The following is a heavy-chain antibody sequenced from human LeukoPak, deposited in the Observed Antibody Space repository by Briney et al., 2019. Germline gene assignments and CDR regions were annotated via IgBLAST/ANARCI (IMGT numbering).Heavy chain of an antibody. D-gene: IGHD3-22*01. Sequence: SETLSLTCAVYGGSFSGYCWSWIRQPPGKGLEWIGEINHSGSTNYNPSPKSRVTISVDTSKNQFSLKLSSVTAADTAVYYCARGWSPHYYDSSGYYYGYWGQGTLVTVSS. CDR3: ARGWSPHYYDSSGYYYGY. J-gene: IGHJ4*02. CDR1: GGSFSGYC. CDR2: INHSGST. V-gene: IGHV4-34*01.